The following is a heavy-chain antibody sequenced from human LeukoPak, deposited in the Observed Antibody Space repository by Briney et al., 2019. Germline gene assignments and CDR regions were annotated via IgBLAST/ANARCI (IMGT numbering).Heavy chain of an antibody. CDR3: ASAPRITMVRGFDY. Sequence: SETLSLTCTVSGGSISSSSYYWGWIRQPPGKGLEWIGSIYYSGSTYYNPSLKSRVTISIDTSKNQFSLKLSSVTAADTAVYYCASAPRITMVRGFDYWGQGTLVAVSS. CDR1: GGSISSSSYY. J-gene: IGHJ4*02. D-gene: IGHD3-10*01. CDR2: IYYSGST. V-gene: IGHV4-39*07.